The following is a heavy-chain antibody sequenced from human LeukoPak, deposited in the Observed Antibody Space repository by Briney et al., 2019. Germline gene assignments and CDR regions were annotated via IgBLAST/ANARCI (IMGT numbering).Heavy chain of an antibody. CDR1: GFTFSDHY. V-gene: IGHV3-72*01. CDR3: AGEAGSYGPVVY. J-gene: IGHJ4*02. Sequence: GGSLRLSCAASGFTFSDHYMDWVRQAPGKGLEWVGRCRNKANSYTTEYAASVEGRFTISRDVSKNSLYLQMNSLKAEDTAVYYCAGEAGSYGPVVYWGQGTLVTVSS. D-gene: IGHD3-10*01. CDR2: CRNKANSYTT.